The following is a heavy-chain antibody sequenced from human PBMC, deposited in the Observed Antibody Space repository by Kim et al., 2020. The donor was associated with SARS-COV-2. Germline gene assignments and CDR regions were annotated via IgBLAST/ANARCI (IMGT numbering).Heavy chain of an antibody. J-gene: IGHJ6*02. CDR3: ARRNYSGMDV. Sequence: AKDNVESVKGRFNISRDNAKNSLYLQMNSLRAEDTAVYYCARRNYSGMDVWGQGTTVTVSS. V-gene: IGHV3-7*04. CDR2: AK.